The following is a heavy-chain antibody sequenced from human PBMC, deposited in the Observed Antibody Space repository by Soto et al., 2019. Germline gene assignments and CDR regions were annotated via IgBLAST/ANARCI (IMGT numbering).Heavy chain of an antibody. CDR2: INHIGYT. CDR3: GPRGAVAPRGY. D-gene: IGHD2-15*01. CDR1: GGSFSDFY. Sequence: QVQLQQWGAGLLKPSETLSLTCAVSGGSFSDFYWTWIRQLPGKGLEWIGEINHIGYTNYNPSLESGVAISVDTSKNQFSLTLRSVTAADTAVYYCGPRGAVAPRGYWGQGTLVTVSS. J-gene: IGHJ4*02. V-gene: IGHV4-34*02.